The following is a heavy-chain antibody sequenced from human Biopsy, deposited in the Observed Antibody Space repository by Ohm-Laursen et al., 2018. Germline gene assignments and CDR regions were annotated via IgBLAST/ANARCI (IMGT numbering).Heavy chain of an antibody. CDR1: GGSVSSNTDY. V-gene: IGHV4-39*01. CDR2: IFYTGII. J-gene: IGHJ5*02. Sequence: GTLSLTCTVSGGSVSSNTDYWAWLRQPPGKGLEWIGSIFYTGIIFYNPSLRSRVSISVDTSKNQFSLNLNSVTASDTALYYCARHPTGFWFDPWGQGTLVIVSS. CDR3: ARHPTGFWFDP.